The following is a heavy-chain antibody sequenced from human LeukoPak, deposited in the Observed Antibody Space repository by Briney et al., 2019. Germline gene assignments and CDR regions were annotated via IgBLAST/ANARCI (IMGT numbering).Heavy chain of an antibody. V-gene: IGHV1-69*05. CDR3: ARAARAPGYSSSWSPFDY. CDR1: GGTFSSYA. CDR2: IIPLFGTA. D-gene: IGHD6-13*01. Sequence: SVKVSCKASGGTFSSYAISWVRQAPGQGLEWMGRIIPLFGTANYAQKFQGRVTITTDESTSTAYMELSSLRSEDTAVYYCARAARAPGYSSSWSPFDYWGQGTLVTVSS. J-gene: IGHJ4*02.